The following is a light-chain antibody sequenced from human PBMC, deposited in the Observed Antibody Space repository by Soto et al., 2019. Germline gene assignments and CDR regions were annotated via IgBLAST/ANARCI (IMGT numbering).Light chain of an antibody. CDR1: QSISSN. CDR3: QQYKNWPPVT. Sequence: IVMRQSTATVSVSPGKRATISGRASQSISSNLAWYQQKPGQAPRLPTYGASTRATGIPARFSGSGSGTEFTLTISSLQSPDFAVYYCQQYKNWPPVTFCQGTKVDIK. J-gene: IGKJ1*01. CDR2: GAS. V-gene: IGKV3-15*01.